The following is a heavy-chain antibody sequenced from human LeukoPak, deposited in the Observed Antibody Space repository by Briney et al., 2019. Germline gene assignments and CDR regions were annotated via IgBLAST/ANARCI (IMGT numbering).Heavy chain of an antibody. CDR1: GYTFTICY. J-gene: IGHJ3*02. CDR3: ARDAPSAVAGYDAFDI. CDR2: INPGGGST. D-gene: IGHD6-19*01. V-gene: IGHV1-46*01. Sequence: ASVKVSCKASGYTFTICYMHWVRQAPGQGLEWMGIINPGGGSTSYAQKFQGRVTMPRDTSTSTVYLELNSLRSEDKAVYYCARDAPSAVAGYDAFDIWGQGTMVTVSS.